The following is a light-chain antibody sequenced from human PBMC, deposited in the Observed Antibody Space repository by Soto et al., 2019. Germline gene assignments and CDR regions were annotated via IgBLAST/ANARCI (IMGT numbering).Light chain of an antibody. Sequence: QSALTQPASVSGSPGQSITISCTGTSSDVGGYNYVSWYQQHPGKAPKLMIYDVSNRPSGVSNRFSGSKSGNTASLTIFGLQAEDEADYYCSSYTSSSTNWVFGGGTQLT. J-gene: IGLJ3*02. CDR1: SSDVGGYNY. CDR3: SSYTSSSTNWV. CDR2: DVS. V-gene: IGLV2-14*01.